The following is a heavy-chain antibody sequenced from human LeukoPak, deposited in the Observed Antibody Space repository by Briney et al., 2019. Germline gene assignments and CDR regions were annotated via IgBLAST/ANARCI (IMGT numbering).Heavy chain of an antibody. V-gene: IGHV3-9*01. D-gene: IGHD1-14*01. CDR1: GFTFDDYA. CDR3: AKVKGATTRYYFDY. J-gene: IGHJ4*02. CDR2: ISWNSGSI. Sequence: SLRLSXAASGFTFDDYAMPWVRQAPGKGLEWVSGISWNSGSIGYADSVKGRFTISRDNAKNSLYLQMNSLRAEDTALYYCAKVKGATTRYYFDYWGQGTLVTVSS.